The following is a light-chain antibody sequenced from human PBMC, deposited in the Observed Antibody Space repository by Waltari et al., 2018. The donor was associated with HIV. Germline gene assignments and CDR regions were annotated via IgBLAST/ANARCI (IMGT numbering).Light chain of an antibody. CDR2: SNE. J-gene: IGLJ3*02. CDR1: STNNGSII. CDR3: AAWDDSLNGM. Sequence: QSVLTQPPSVSGTPGPNVTISCSGSSTNNGSIIGNRYQQVPEATPKLLIYSNEQRPSGVPDRFAGSKSGTSASLAISGLQSADESDYYCAAWDDSLNGMFGGGTKLTV. V-gene: IGLV1-44*01.